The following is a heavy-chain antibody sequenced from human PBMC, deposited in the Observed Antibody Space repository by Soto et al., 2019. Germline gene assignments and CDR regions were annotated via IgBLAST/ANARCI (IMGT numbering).Heavy chain of an antibody. CDR1: GYTITSHY. Sequence: ASVKVSCKASGYTITSHYMHWVRQAPGQGLEWMGVINPSGGSTSYAQKFQGRVTMTRDTSTSTVYMELSSLRSEDTAVYYCARDSAAVVPRHAFDIWGQGTMVTVSS. D-gene: IGHD6-25*01. CDR2: INPSGGST. CDR3: ARDSAAVVPRHAFDI. V-gene: IGHV1-46*01. J-gene: IGHJ3*02.